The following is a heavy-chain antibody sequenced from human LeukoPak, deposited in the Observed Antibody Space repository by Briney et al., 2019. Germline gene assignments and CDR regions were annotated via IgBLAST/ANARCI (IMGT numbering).Heavy chain of an antibody. J-gene: IGHJ4*02. CDR3: TRVSIHGDSDY. Sequence: SETLSLTCTVSGGSINDYYWSWIRQSPGKGLEWIGYIYYTGRTKYNPSVQSRVTFSVDTSKNQFSLNLRSVTSADTAVYFCTRVSIHGDSDYWGQGTLVTVSS. CDR2: IYYTGRT. CDR1: GGSINDYY. V-gene: IGHV4-59*01.